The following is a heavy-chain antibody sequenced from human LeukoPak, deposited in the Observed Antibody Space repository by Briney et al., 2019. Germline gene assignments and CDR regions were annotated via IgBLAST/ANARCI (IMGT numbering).Heavy chain of an antibody. D-gene: IGHD3-9*01. CDR2: ISVYNGNT. CDR1: GYTFSNYG. Sequence: ASVKVSCKASGYTFSNYGISWVRQAPGQGLEWMGWISVYNGNTNYAQKVQGRVTMTTDTSTNTAYMELRSLRSDDASVYYCARDRRYFDWLLSIRDAFDIWGQGTMVTVSS. J-gene: IGHJ3*02. V-gene: IGHV1-18*01. CDR3: ARDRRYFDWLLSIRDAFDI.